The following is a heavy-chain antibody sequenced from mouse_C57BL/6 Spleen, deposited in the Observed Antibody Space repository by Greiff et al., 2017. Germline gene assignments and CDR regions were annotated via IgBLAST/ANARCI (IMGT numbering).Heavy chain of an antibody. V-gene: IGHV5-17*01. D-gene: IGHD2-4*01. Sequence: EVKLQESGGGLVKPGGSLKLSCAASGFTFSDYGMHWVRQAPEKGLEWVAYISSGSSTIYYADTVKGRFTISIDNAKNTLFLQMTSLRSEDTAMYYCARPSGLYYDYYFDYWGQGTTLTVSS. J-gene: IGHJ2*01. CDR1: GFTFSDYG. CDR3: ARPSGLYYDYYFDY. CDR2: ISSGSSTI.